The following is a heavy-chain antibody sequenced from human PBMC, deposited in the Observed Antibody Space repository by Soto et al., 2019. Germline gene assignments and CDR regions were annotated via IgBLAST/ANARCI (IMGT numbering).Heavy chain of an antibody. Sequence: ASVKVSCKASGGTFSSYAISWVRQAPGQGLEWMGGIIPIFGTANYAQKFQGRVTITADESTSTAYMELSSLRSEDTAVYYCARETPYEYYFDYWGQGTLVTVSS. V-gene: IGHV1-69*13. J-gene: IGHJ4*02. CDR2: IIPIFGTA. D-gene: IGHD2-8*01. CDR1: GGTFSSYA. CDR3: ARETPYEYYFDY.